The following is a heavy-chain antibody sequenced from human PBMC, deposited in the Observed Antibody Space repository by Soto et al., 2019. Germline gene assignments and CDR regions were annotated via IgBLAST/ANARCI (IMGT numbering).Heavy chain of an antibody. Sequence: GGSLRLSCAASGFTFNVYAMSWVRQAPGKGLECVSSISGSGSTTYYADSAKGRFTISRDNAKNKNTLYLQMDSLRAEDTAIYYCAASFYYDSSSYGPYYFDYWGQGTLVTVSS. CDR1: GFTFNVYA. D-gene: IGHD3-22*01. J-gene: IGHJ4*02. CDR3: AASFYYDSSSYGPYYFDY. CDR2: ISGSGSTT. V-gene: IGHV3-23*01.